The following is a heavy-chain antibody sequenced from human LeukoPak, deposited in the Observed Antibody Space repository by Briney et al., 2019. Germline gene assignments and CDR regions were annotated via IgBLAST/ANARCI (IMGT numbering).Heavy chain of an antibody. Sequence: ASVEVSCKASGYTFTSYGIGWVRQAPGQGLEWMGWISAYNGNTNYAQKLQARVTMTTDTSTSTAYMELRSLRSDDTAVYYCARDCSNYCYYYYGMDVWGQGTTVTVSS. D-gene: IGHD4-11*01. CDR2: ISAYNGNT. CDR1: GYTFTSYG. CDR3: ARDCSNYCYYYYGMDV. V-gene: IGHV1-18*01. J-gene: IGHJ6*02.